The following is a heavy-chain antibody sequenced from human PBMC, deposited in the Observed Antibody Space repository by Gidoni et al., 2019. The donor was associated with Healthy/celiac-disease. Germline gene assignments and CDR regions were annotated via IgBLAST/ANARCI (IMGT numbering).Heavy chain of an antibody. D-gene: IGHD1-26*01. V-gene: IGHV3-74*01. CDR2: INNEGTST. CDR3: ARQISGSYGPIDF. Sequence: EVQLVESGGGLVQPGGSLRLSCAASGFTFSSHWMHWVRQAPGKGPVWVSRINNEGTSTTYADSVKGRFTISRDNAKNTLYLRMNSLRAEDTAVYYCARQISGSYGPIDFWGQGTLVTVSS. J-gene: IGHJ4*02. CDR1: GFTFSSHW.